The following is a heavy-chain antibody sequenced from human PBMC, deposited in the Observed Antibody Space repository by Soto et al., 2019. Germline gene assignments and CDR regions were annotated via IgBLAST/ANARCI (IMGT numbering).Heavy chain of an antibody. J-gene: IGHJ3*02. CDR1: GGSISSYY. CDR3: ARRNDYGTFDI. CDR2: IYFSGNT. V-gene: IGHV4-59*08. Sequence: QVQLQESGPGLGNPSETLSLSCTVSGGSISSYYWSWIRHPPGKGLEWLGDIYFSGNTNYNPSLKSRVTISVDTPKIQFSLRLSSVTAADTAMYYCARRNDYGTFDIWGQGTMVTVSS. D-gene: IGHD4-17*01.